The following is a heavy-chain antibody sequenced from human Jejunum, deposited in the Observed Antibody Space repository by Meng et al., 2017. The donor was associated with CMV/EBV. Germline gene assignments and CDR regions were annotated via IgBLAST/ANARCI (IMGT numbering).Heavy chain of an antibody. J-gene: IGHJ4*02. D-gene: IGHD6-13*01. V-gene: IGHV1-3*01. Sequence: QVQLVQSGAEVKKPGALVKVSCKAAGYTFTSYAMHWVRQAPGQRLEWMGWIDAANGNTKYPQKFQGRVTITRDTSASTVLMELSSLISEDTAVYYCARDWEGSWAVFDYWGQGTLGTVAS. CDR1: GYTFTSYA. CDR3: ARDWEGSWAVFDY. CDR2: IDAANGNT.